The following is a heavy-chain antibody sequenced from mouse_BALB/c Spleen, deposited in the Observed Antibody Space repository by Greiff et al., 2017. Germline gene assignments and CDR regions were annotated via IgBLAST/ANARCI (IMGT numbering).Heavy chain of an antibody. CDR2: ISYSGST. D-gene: IGHD2-2*01. Sequence: DVQLQESGPGLVKPSQSLSLTCTVTGYSITSDYAWNWIRQFPGNKLEWMGYISYSGSTSYNPSLKSRISITRDTSKNQFFLQLNSVTTEDTATYYCANGYYFDYWGQGTTLTVSS. V-gene: IGHV3-2*02. CDR3: ANGYYFDY. CDR1: GYSITSDYA. J-gene: IGHJ2*01.